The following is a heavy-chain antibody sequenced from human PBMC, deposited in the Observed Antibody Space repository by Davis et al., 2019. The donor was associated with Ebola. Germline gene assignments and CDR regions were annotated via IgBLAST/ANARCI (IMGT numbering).Heavy chain of an antibody. V-gene: IGHV1-18*01. D-gene: IGHD3-10*01. Sequence: ASVKVSCKASGYTFTSYGISWVRHAPGQGLEWMGWISAYNGNTNYAKKLQGRVTMTTDTSTSTAYMELRSLRSDDTAVYYCARSITMVQPKGCFDPWGQGTLVTVSS. CDR3: ARSITMVQPKGCFDP. CDR1: GYTFTSYG. J-gene: IGHJ5*02. CDR2: ISAYNGNT.